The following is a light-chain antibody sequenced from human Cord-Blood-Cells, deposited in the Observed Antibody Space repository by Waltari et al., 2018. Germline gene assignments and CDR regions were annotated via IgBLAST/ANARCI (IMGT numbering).Light chain of an antibody. CDR1: QSVSSSY. CDR2: GAS. V-gene: IGKV3-20*01. J-gene: IGKJ3*01. CDR3: QQYGSSPFT. Sequence: EIVLTQSPGTLSLSPGERATLSCRASQSVSSSYLAWYQQKPGQAPRLLIYGASSSATGIPDRVSGRGSGTEFPLTISRLGPEDFAVYYCQQYGSSPFTVGPGTKVDIK.